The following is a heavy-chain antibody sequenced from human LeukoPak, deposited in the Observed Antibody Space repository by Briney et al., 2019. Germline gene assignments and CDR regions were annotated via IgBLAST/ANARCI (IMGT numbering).Heavy chain of an antibody. CDR3: ARVPTPTYYPNYYYYYMDV. Sequence: SETLSLTCTVSGASISSGGYYWSWLRQPPGKGLEWIGYIYHSGSTYYNPSLKSRVTISVDSSKNQFSLKLSSVTAADTAVYYCARVPTPTYYPNYYYYYMDVWGKGTTVTVSS. D-gene: IGHD3-22*01. V-gene: IGHV4-30-2*01. CDR1: GASISSGGYY. J-gene: IGHJ6*03. CDR2: IYHSGST.